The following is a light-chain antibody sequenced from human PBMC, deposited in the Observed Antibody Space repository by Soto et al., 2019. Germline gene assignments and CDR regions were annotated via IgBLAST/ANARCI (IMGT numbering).Light chain of an antibody. CDR1: QSVSSY. V-gene: IGKV3-11*01. J-gene: IGKJ2*01. CDR2: DAS. Sequence: EIVLTQSPATLSLSPGERATLSCRASQSVSSYLAWYQQKPGQAPRLLIYDASSRATVIPARFSGSGSGTDFTLTISTLEPEDFAVYYCQQRSNWYTFGQGTKLEIK. CDR3: QQRSNWYT.